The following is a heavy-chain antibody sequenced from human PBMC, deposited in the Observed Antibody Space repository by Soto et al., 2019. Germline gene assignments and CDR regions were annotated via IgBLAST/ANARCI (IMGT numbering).Heavy chain of an antibody. CDR1: GGTFSRHA. V-gene: IGHV1-69*01. CDR2: IIPIFGTA. J-gene: IGHJ4*02. Sequence: QVQLVQSGVEVRKPGSSVKVSCKASGGTFSRHAISWVRQAPGQGLEWMGGIIPIFGTANHAQKFQGRVTIIADESTSTVYMELSSLRSEDTAMYYCARGWGYDSNDYYYAYWGQGTLVIVCS. CDR3: ARGWGYDSNDYYYAY. D-gene: IGHD3-22*01.